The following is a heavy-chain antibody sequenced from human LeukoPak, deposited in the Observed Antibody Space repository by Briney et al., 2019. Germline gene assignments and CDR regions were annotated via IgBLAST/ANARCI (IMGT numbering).Heavy chain of an antibody. Sequence: GGSLRLSCAASGFTFSSYGMSWVRQAPGKGLEWVSGISGSGGSTYYADSVKGRFTISRDNSKNTLYVQMNSLRAEDTAVYYCAKGRAGIDYWGQGTLVIVSS. CDR1: GFTFSSYG. J-gene: IGHJ4*02. V-gene: IGHV3-23*01. CDR3: AKGRAGIDY. D-gene: IGHD6-19*01. CDR2: ISGSGGST.